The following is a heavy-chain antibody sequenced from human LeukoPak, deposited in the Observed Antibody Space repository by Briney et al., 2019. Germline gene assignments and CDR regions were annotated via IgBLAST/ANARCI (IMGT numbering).Heavy chain of an antibody. CDR2: ISGSGGST. J-gene: IGHJ4*02. D-gene: IGHD4-17*01. CDR1: GFTFSSYA. CDR3: AKDVGYGDWVFDY. Sequence: QSGGSLRLSCAASGFTFSSYAMSWVRQAPGKGLEWVSAISGSGGSTYYADSVKGRFAISRDNSKNTLYLQMNSLRAEDTAVYYCAKDVGYGDWVFDYWGQGTLVTVSS. V-gene: IGHV3-23*01.